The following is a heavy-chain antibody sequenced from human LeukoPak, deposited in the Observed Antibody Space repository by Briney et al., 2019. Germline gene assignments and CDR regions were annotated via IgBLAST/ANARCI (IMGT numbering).Heavy chain of an antibody. J-gene: IGHJ4*02. D-gene: IGHD3-22*01. CDR3: VEGGAPSYYDGSGDAYFDY. V-gene: IGHV3-23*01. CDR1: GFTFSSYA. Sequence: GGSLRLSCATSGFTFSSYAMSWVRQAPGKGLEWVSVISGSGGRASYADSVKGRFTVSRDNSKNTLYLQMNSLRAEDTAVYFCVEGGAPSYYDGSGDAYFDYWGQGTLVTVSS. CDR2: ISGSGGRA.